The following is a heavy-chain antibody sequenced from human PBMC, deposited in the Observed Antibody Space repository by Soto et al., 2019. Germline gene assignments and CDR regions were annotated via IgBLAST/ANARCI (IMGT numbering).Heavy chain of an antibody. CDR2: IYYSGST. CDR1: GGSISSCGYY. CDR3: ARSVTSGDESY. D-gene: IGHD4-17*01. Sequence: PSETLSLTCTVSGGSISSCGYYWSWIRHHPGKGLDWIGYIYYSGSTYYNPSLKSRVTISVDTSKNQFSLKLSSVTAADTAWSYCARSVTSGDESYGGQGTLVTVSS. V-gene: IGHV4-31*03. J-gene: IGHJ4*02.